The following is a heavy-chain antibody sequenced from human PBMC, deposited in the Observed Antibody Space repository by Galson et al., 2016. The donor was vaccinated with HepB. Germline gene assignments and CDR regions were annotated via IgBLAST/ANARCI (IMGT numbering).Heavy chain of an antibody. V-gene: IGHV4-61*08. CDR2: IYYSGST. CDR3: ARDGRADYDFWSGYSNWFDP. D-gene: IGHD3-3*01. Sequence: ETLSLTCTVSGGSVNSGGYYWTWIRQPPGKGLEWIGYIYYSGSTNYSPSLKSRVTISVDTSKNQFSLKLSSVTAADTAVYYCARDGRADYDFWSGYSNWFDPWGQGTLVTVSS. CDR1: GGSVNSGGYY. J-gene: IGHJ5*02.